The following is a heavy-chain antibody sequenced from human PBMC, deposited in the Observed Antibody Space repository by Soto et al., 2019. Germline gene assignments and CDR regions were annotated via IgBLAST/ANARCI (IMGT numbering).Heavy chain of an antibody. D-gene: IGHD3-3*01. CDR2: INHSGST. CDR3: ARGPPYYDFWSGYYKGYYYGMDV. J-gene: IGHJ6*02. Sequence: SSETLSLTCAVYGGSFSGYYWSWIRQPPGKGLEWIGEINHSGSTNYNPSLKSRVTISVDTSKNQFSLKLSSVTAADTAVYYCARGPPYYDFWSGYYKGYYYGMDVWGQGTTVTVSS. V-gene: IGHV4-34*01. CDR1: GGSFSGYY.